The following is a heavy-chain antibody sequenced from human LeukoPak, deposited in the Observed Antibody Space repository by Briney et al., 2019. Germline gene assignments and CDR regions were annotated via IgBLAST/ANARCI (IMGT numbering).Heavy chain of an antibody. Sequence: GGSLRISCAASGFTFTSYAMSWVRQAPGKGLEWVSTISDSSDRTYYADSVKGRFTISRDNSKNTLYLQMNSLRAEDTAIYYCTRVGYIDEGIDYWGQGTLVTVSS. V-gene: IGHV3-23*01. CDR1: GFTFTSYA. CDR3: TRVGYIDEGIDY. D-gene: IGHD5-24*01. J-gene: IGHJ4*02. CDR2: ISDSSDRT.